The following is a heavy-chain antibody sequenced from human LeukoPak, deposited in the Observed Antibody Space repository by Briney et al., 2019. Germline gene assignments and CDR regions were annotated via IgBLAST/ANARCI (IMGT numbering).Heavy chain of an antibody. CDR1: GFTFSSYS. D-gene: IGHD6-19*01. CDR3: ARDSGSSSGWYFDY. J-gene: IGHJ4*02. CDR2: IKQDGSEK. Sequence: GGSLRLSCAASGFTFSSYSMNWVRQAPGKGLEWVANIKQDGSEKYYVDSVKGRFTISRDNAKNSLYLQMNSLRAEDTAVYYCARDSGSSSGWYFDYWGQGTLVTVSS. V-gene: IGHV3-7*01.